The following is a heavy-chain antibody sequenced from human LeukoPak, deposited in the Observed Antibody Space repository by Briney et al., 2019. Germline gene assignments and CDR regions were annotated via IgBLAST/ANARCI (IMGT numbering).Heavy chain of an antibody. D-gene: IGHD6-19*01. V-gene: IGHV3-21*01. CDR2: ISSRSSDI. CDR3: VRDHSGWSLDP. Sequence: GGSLRLSCAASGFTFSSYSMNWVRQAPGKGLEWVSSISSRSSDIYYADSVKGRFTISRDNAKNSLYLQMNSLRAEDTAVYYCVRDHSGWSLDPWGQGTLVTVSS. CDR1: GFTFSSYS. J-gene: IGHJ5*02.